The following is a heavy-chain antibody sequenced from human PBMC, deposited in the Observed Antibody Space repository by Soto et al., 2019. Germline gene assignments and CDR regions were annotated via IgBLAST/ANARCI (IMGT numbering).Heavy chain of an antibody. CDR2: ISGSDGRT. CDR3: AKSLDINWKNWFDP. D-gene: IGHD1-1*01. CDR1: GFTFSSSA. V-gene: IGHV3-23*01. Sequence: EVQILESGGGLVQPGGSLRLSCAASGFTFSSSAMNWVRQAPGKGLEWVSVISGSDGRTYYADSVKGRFTITRDNSKKTLYLDINSLRAEDTAVYYCAKSLDINWKNWFDPWGQGTLVTVSS. J-gene: IGHJ5*02.